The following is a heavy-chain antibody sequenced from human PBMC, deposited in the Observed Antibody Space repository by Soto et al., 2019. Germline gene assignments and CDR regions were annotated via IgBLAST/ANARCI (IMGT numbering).Heavy chain of an antibody. J-gene: IGHJ4*02. V-gene: IGHV3-74*01. CDR3: AREIGATTVTGGLHY. D-gene: IGHD4-17*01. Sequence: EVQLVESGGGLVQPGGSLRLSCAASGFTFSSYWMHWVRQAPGKGLVWVSRINSDGSSTSYADSVKGRFTISRDNAKNTLYLQMNSLRAEDTAVYYCAREIGATTVTGGLHYWGQGTLVTVSS. CDR1: GFTFSSYW. CDR2: INSDGSST.